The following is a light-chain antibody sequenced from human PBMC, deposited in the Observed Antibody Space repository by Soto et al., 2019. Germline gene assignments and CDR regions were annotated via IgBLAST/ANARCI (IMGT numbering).Light chain of an antibody. CDR3: SSYTSSSLVV. V-gene: IGLV2-14*01. CDR1: SSDVGGYNY. J-gene: IGLJ2*01. CDR2: DVS. Sequence: QSALTQPASVSGSPGQSITISCTGTSSDVGGYNYVSWYQQHPDKAPKLMIYDVSNRPSGVSNRFSGSKSGNTASLTISGLQAEDEADYYCSSYTSSSLVVFGGGTKVTVL.